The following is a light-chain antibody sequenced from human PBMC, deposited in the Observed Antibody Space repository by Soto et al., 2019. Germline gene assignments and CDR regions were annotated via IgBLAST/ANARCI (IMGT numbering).Light chain of an antibody. CDR2: EVT. CDR1: SSDVGSYNL. Sequence: QSVLTQPASVSGSPGQSITISCTGTSSDVGSYNLVSWYQQHPDKAHKLMIYEVTKRPSGVSNSFSGSKSGNTDSLKISRLQTEDEADYYCASYTTSSTYVFGTGTKVTVL. V-gene: IGLV2-14*02. J-gene: IGLJ1*01. CDR3: ASYTTSSTYV.